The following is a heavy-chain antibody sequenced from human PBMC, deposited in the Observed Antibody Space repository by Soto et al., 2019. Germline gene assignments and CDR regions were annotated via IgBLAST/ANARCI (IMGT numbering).Heavy chain of an antibody. V-gene: IGHV1-3*01. CDR1: GYTFTSYA. D-gene: IGHD4-17*01. J-gene: IGHJ4*02. Sequence: ASVKVSCKASGYTFTSYAMHWVRQAPGQRLEWMGWINAGNGNTKYSQKFQGRVTITRDTSASTAYMELSSLRSEDTAVYYCARVYDYGDQRDYWGQGTLVTVS. CDR2: INAGNGNT. CDR3: ARVYDYGDQRDY.